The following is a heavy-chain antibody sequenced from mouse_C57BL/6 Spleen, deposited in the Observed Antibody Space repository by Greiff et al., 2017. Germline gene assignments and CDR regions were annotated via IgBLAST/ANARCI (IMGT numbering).Heavy chain of an antibody. CDR2: IYPGDGDT. J-gene: IGHJ2*01. V-gene: IGHV1-82*01. Sequence: LQESGPELVKPGASVKISCKASGYAFSSSWMNWVKQRPGQGLEWIGRIYPGDGDTNYNGKFKGKATLTADKSSSTAYMQLSSLTSEDSAVYFCARGYYGRGDYWGQGTTLTVSS. CDR3: ARGYYGRGDY. CDR1: GYAFSSSW. D-gene: IGHD1-1*01.